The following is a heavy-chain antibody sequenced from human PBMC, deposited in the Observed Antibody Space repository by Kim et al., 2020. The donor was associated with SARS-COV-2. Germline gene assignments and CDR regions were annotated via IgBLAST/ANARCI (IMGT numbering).Heavy chain of an antibody. CDR2: INPNSGGT. J-gene: IGHJ5*02. CDR3: ARALSYCRGCSCYP. CDR1: GYSFTDYY. Sequence: ASVKVSCKASGYSFTDYYVHWVRQAPGQGLEWMGWINPNSGGTKYAQKFQGRVTMTTDTSISTAYMELSSLRSDDTAVYFCARALSYCRGCSCYPCGQGT. D-gene: IGHD2-15*01. V-gene: IGHV1-2*02.